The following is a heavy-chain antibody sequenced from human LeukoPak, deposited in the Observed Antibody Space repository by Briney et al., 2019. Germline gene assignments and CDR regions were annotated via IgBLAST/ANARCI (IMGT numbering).Heavy chain of an antibody. CDR1: GFTFSSYG. CDR2: IWYDGSNK. Sequence: GRSLRLSCAASGFTFSSYGMHWVRQAPGRGLEWVAVIWYDGSNKYYADSVKGRFTISRDNSKNTLYLQMNSLRAEDTAVYYCARAGRVVVVAAHYYFDYWGQGTLVTVSS. CDR3: ARAGRVVVVAAHYYFDY. D-gene: IGHD2-15*01. J-gene: IGHJ4*02. V-gene: IGHV3-33*01.